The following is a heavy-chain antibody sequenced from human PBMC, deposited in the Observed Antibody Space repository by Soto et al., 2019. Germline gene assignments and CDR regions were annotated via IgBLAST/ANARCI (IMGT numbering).Heavy chain of an antibody. D-gene: IGHD2-15*01. V-gene: IGHV3-30-3*01. Sequence: PGGSLRLSCAASGFTFSSYAIHWVRQAPGKGLEWVAVISYDGSNKYYADSVKGRFTISRDNSKNTLYLQMNSLRAEDTAVYYCASPDIVVVVAAKGFDYWGQGTLVTVSS. CDR2: ISYDGSNK. J-gene: IGHJ4*02. CDR1: GFTFSSYA. CDR3: ASPDIVVVVAAKGFDY.